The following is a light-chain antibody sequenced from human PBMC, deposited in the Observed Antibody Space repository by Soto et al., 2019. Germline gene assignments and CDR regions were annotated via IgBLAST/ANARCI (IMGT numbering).Light chain of an antibody. CDR3: FSYAGSATLGV. J-gene: IGLJ3*02. CDR2: EGT. V-gene: IGLV2-23*01. CDR1: SSDIGSSYV. Sequence: QSALTQPASVSGSPGQSITISCTGTSSDIGSSYVVSWYQRHPGKAPKLMIYEGTKRPSGVSNRFSGSKSGNTASLTISGLQAEDEADYYCFSYAGSATLGVFGGGTKLTVL.